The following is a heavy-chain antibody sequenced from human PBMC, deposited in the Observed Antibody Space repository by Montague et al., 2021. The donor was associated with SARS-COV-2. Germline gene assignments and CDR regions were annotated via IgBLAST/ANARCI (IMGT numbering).Heavy chain of an antibody. CDR2: IYHSGGT. CDR1: GYSISSGYY. Sequence: SETLSLTCSVSGYSISSGYYWGWIRQPPGKGLEWFGNIYHSGGTYYSPSLKSRVTVSVGTSKNQFSLRLSSVTAADTAVYYCARWYYGSGSYPHWGQGTLVTVSS. D-gene: IGHD3-10*01. V-gene: IGHV4-38-2*01. J-gene: IGHJ4*02. CDR3: ARWYYGSGSYPH.